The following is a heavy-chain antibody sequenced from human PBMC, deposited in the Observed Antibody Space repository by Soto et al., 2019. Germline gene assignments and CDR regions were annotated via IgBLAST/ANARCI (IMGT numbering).Heavy chain of an antibody. CDR1: GFSFSSYG. Sequence: QVQLVESGGGVVQPGMSLRLSCEASGFSFSSYGMHWVRQAPGKGLEWVAAIWYDGSKKYYADSVKGRFTISRDNSENTLYLQVSSQRAEDTAVYICARDVIPSKQRLRLHAYCSGMDVWGQGTTVTVS. J-gene: IGHJ6*02. D-gene: IGHD3-16*02. CDR3: ARDVIPSKQRLRLHAYCSGMDV. CDR2: IWYDGSKK. V-gene: IGHV3-33*01.